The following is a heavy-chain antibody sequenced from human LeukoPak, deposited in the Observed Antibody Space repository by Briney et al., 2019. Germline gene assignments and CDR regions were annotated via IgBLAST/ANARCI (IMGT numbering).Heavy chain of an antibody. CDR2: ISGSGRYI. D-gene: IGHD7-27*01. CDR1: GFSFSTSS. Sequence: GGSLRLSCAASGFSFSTSSMNWVRQTPGKGLEWVSSISGSGRYIYYADSMKGRFTISRDNARNSVYPQMNSLRAEDTAVYYCAREYGTGDRDAFDIWGQGTMVTVSS. CDR3: AREYGTGDRDAFDI. V-gene: IGHV3-21*01. J-gene: IGHJ3*02.